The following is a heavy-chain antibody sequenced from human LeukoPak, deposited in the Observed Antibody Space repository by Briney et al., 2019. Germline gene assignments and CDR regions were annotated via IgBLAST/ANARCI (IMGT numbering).Heavy chain of an antibody. CDR3: ARDDYDFGSGTKNNWFDP. Sequence: SQTLSLTYTVSGGSISSGSYYWSWIRQPAGQGLAWIRRIYTSGSTNYNPSLKSRVTISVDTSKNQFSLKLSSVTAADTAVYYCARDDYDFGSGTKNNWFDPWGQGTLVTVSS. D-gene: IGHD3-3*01. V-gene: IGHV4-61*02. J-gene: IGHJ5*02. CDR2: IYTSGST. CDR1: GGSISSGSYY.